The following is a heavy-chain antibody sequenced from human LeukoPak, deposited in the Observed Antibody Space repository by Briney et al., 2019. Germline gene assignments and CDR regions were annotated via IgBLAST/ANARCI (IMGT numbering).Heavy chain of an antibody. CDR3: ARGYSSSFD. D-gene: IGHD6-6*01. J-gene: IGHJ4*02. CDR2: IYTSGST. CDR1: GGSLSSGTHY. Sequence: SQTLSLTCTVSGGSLSSGTHYWSWIRQPAGKGLEWIGRIYTSGSTNYNPSLKSRVTISVDSSKNQFSLKLSSVTAADTAVYYCARGYSSSFDWGQGTLVTVSS. V-gene: IGHV4-61*02.